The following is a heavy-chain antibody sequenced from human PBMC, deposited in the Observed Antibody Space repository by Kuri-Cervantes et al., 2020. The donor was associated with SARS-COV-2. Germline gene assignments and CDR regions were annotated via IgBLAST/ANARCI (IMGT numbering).Heavy chain of an antibody. D-gene: IGHD1-26*01. J-gene: IGHJ4*02. CDR3: ARDLSQGLLRN. CDR1: GFTFSSYS. Sequence: GESLKISCAASGFTFSSYSMNWVRQAPGKGLEWVSYISSSSTIYYADSVKGRFTISRDNAKNSLYLQMNSLRAEDTAVYYCARDLSQGLLRNWGQGTLVTVSS. V-gene: IGHV3-48*04. CDR2: ISSSSTI.